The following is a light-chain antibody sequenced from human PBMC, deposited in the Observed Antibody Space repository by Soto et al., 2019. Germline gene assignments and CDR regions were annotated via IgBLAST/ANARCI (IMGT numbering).Light chain of an antibody. CDR1: SSDVGGYNF. CDR3: TSYTSNNTPGV. CDR2: EVN. Sequence: QSVLTQPASVSGSPGQSITISCTGTSSDVGGYNFVSWYQQHPGKAPKLMIYEVNSRPSGVSDRFSGSKSGSTASLTISGLQAEDEADYYCTSYTSNNTPGVFGTGTKVTVL. J-gene: IGLJ1*01. V-gene: IGLV2-14*01.